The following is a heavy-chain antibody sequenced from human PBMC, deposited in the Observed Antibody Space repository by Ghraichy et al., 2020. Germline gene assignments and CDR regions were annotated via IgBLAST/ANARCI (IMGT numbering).Heavy chain of an antibody. CDR2: LSIGGSTK. V-gene: IGHV3-48*03. J-gene: IGHJ4*02. Sequence: GRSLRLSCAASEFTFSSYDINWVRQAPGKGLEWVSYLSIGGSTKFYADSVKGRFTVSRDNAKKSFFLQMNNVRVEDTAVYFCTRGPLSPFEYWGQGILVTVSS. CDR1: EFTFSSYD. CDR3: TRGPLSPFEY.